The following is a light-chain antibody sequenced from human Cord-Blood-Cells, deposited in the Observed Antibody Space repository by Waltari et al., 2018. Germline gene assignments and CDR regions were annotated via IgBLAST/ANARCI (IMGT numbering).Light chain of an antibody. CDR2: DVS. Sequence: QSALTQPASVSGSPGQSITISCTGTSSDVGGYHYVSWYQQHPGKAPKLMIYDVSKRPSGVSNRFSGSKSGNKASLTISGLQAEDEADYYCSSYTSSSTFGVFGGGTKLTVL. CDR1: SSDVGGYHY. J-gene: IGLJ3*02. V-gene: IGLV2-14*01. CDR3: SSYTSSSTFGV.